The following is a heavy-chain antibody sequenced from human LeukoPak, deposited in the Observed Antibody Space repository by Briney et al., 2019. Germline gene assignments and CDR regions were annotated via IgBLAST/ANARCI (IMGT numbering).Heavy chain of an antibody. CDR2: ISYSGANS. D-gene: IGHD3-3*01. CDR3: ARHFGVISRGVYYYYYGMDV. V-gene: IGHV3-23*01. CDR1: GFTFSGSA. J-gene: IGHJ6*02. Sequence: GGSLRLSCAASGFTFSGSAMSWVRQAPGEGLEWVSLISYSGANSYYTDSVRGRFTISRDNSKNTLYLQMNSLRAEDTAVYYCARHFGVISRGVYYYYYGMDVWGQGTTVTVSS.